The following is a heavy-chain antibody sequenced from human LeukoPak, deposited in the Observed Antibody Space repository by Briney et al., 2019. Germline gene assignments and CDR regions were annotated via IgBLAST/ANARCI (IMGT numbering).Heavy chain of an antibody. V-gene: IGHV3-23*01. D-gene: IGHD2-2*02. J-gene: IGHJ5*02. CDR3: AKASVAIPQYCNS. Sequence: GGSLRLSCAASGFTFSTYAMSWVRQAPGKGLEWVSTISGTGSSTYYADSAKGRFTISRDNSKDTLFLQLNSLTAADTAMYFCAKASVAIPQYCNSWGQGTLVTVSS. CDR2: ISGTGSST. CDR1: GFTFSTYA.